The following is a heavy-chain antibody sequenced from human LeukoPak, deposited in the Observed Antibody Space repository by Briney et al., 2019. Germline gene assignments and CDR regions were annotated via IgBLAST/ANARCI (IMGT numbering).Heavy chain of an antibody. V-gene: IGHV4-59*01. J-gene: IGHJ4*02. CDR2: TYYSGST. Sequence: SETLSLTCTVSGGSISSYYWSWIRQPPGKGLEWIGYTYYSGSTNYNPSLKSRVTISVDTSKNQFSLKLSSVTAADTAVYYCARVVADRSGHYLDYWGQGTLVTVSS. CDR1: GGSISSYY. D-gene: IGHD6-6*01. CDR3: ARVVADRSGHYLDY.